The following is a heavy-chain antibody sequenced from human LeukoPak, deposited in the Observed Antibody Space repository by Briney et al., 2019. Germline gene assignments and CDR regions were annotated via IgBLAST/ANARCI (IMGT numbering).Heavy chain of an antibody. CDR3: AKRRGWSGYDSHDAFDI. V-gene: IGHV3-23*01. CDR1: GFTFSSYA. CDR2: ISGSGGST. J-gene: IGHJ3*02. D-gene: IGHD5-12*01. Sequence: GGSLRLSCAASGFTFSSYAMSWVRQAPGKGLEWVSAISGSGGSTYYADSVKGRFTISRDNSKNTLYLQMNSLRAEDTAVYYCAKRRGWSGYDSHDAFDIWGQGTMVTVSS.